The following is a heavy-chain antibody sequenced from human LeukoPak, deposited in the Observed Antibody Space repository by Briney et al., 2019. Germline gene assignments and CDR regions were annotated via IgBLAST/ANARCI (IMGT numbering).Heavy chain of an antibody. J-gene: IGHJ4*02. D-gene: IGHD6-19*01. CDR1: GFTFSSYS. CDR3: ASQGPEGTSGWF. V-gene: IGHV3-21*01. Sequence: GGSLRLSCAASGFTFSSYSMNWVRQAPGKGLEWVSSISSSSSYIYYADSVKDRSTISRDNSKNTLYLQMNSLRAEDTAVYYCASQGPEGTSGWFWGQGTLVTVSS. CDR2: ISSSSSYI.